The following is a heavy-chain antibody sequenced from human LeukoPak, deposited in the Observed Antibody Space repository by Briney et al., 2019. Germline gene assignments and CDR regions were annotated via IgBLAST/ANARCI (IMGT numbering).Heavy chain of an antibody. CDR1: GYTFTSYA. V-gene: IGHV1-3*01. CDR3: ARDRVGMRYYFDY. CDR2: INAGNGNT. J-gene: IGHJ4*02. D-gene: IGHD2-21*01. Sequence: ASVKVSCKASGYTFTSYAMHWVRQAPGQRLEWMGWINAGNGNTKYSQKFQGRVTITRDTSASTAYMELSSLRSEDTAVYYCARDRVGMRYYFDYWGQGTLVTVSS.